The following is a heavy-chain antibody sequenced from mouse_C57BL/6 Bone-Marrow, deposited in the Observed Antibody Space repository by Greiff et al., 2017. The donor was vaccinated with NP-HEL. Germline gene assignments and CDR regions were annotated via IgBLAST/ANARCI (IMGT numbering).Heavy chain of an antibody. V-gene: IGHV1-61*01. CDR1: GYTFTSYW. CDR2: IYPSDSET. Sequence: QVQLQQPGAELVRPGSSVKLSCKASGYTFTSYWMDWVKQRPGQGLEWIGNIYPSDSETHYNQKFKDKATLTVDKSSSTAYMQLSSLTSEDSAVYYCALITTVVATKDNWGQGTTLTVSS. D-gene: IGHD1-1*01. CDR3: ALITTVVATKDN. J-gene: IGHJ2*01.